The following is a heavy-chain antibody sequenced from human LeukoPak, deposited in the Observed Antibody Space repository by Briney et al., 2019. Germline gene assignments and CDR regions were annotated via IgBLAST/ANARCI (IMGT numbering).Heavy chain of an antibody. CDR2: IYPGDSRT. J-gene: IGHJ5*02. Sequence: EESLKISCKGIGYSFTSYWIGWVRQMPGKDMEWMGVIYPGDSRTRYNPSFQGQVTISVDKSITTAYLQWVSLKASDTVMYYCACRDLSSTWSYPWGQGTLVTVSS. D-gene: IGHD6-13*01. CDR1: GYSFTSYW. V-gene: IGHV5-51*01. CDR3: ACRDLSSTWSYP.